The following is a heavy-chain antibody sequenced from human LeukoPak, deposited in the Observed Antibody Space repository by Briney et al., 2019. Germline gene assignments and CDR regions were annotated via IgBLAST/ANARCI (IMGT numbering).Heavy chain of an antibody. CDR2: INHSGST. V-gene: IGHV4-34*01. D-gene: IGHD3-9*01. CDR1: GGSFSGYY. J-gene: IGHJ4*02. CDR3: ARGSLNYDILTGYLRGYFDY. Sequence: SETLSLTCAVYGGSFSGYYWSWIRQPPGKGLEWIGEINHSGSTNYNPSLKSRVTISVDTSKNQFSLKLSSVTAADTAVYYCARGSLNYDILTGYLRGYFDYWGQGTLVTVSS.